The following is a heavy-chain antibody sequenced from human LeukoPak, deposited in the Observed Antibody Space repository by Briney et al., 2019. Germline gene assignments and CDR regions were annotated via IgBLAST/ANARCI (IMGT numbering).Heavy chain of an antibody. J-gene: IGHJ4*02. Sequence: GGSLRLSCAASGFTFSDYYMSWIRQAPGKGLEWVSYISNSGTTIYYADSVKGRFTISRDNAKNSLYLQMNSPRVEDTAVYYCARGGLVGYSYGFDYWGQGTLVTVSS. D-gene: IGHD5-18*01. CDR1: GFTFSDYY. V-gene: IGHV3-11*04. CDR3: ARGGLVGYSYGFDY. CDR2: ISNSGTTI.